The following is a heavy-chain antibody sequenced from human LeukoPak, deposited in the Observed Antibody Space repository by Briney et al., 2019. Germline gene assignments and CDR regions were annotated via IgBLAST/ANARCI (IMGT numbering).Heavy chain of an antibody. J-gene: IGHJ6*02. V-gene: IGHV3-23*01. CDR3: AREGYCSSTSCYTHAYGMDV. CDR2: ISGSGGDT. D-gene: IGHD2-2*02. CDR1: ELTFSSYA. Sequence: RGSLRLSCAASELTFSSYAMSWVRQAPGKGLEWVSTISGSGGDTYYADSVKGRFTISRDNSKNTLYLQMNSLRAEDTAVYYCAREGYCSSTSCYTHAYGMDVWGQGTTVTVSS.